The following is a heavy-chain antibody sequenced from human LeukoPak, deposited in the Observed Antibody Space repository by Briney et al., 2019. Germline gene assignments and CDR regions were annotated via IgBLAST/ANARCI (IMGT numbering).Heavy chain of an antibody. Sequence: PWETLSLTCTVSGGSISSYYWNWIRQPPGKGLEWIGYIYYSGSTNYNPSLKSRVTISVDTSKNQFSLKMSSVTAADTAVYYCARGRIAAAGFFDYWGQGTLVTVSS. V-gene: IGHV4-59*01. CDR2: IYYSGST. D-gene: IGHD6-13*01. CDR1: GGSISSYY. CDR3: ARGRIAAAGFFDY. J-gene: IGHJ4*02.